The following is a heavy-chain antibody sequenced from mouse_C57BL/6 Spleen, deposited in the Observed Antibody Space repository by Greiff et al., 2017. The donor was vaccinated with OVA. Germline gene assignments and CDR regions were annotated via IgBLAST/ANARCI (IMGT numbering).Heavy chain of an antibody. D-gene: IGHD3-2*02. V-gene: IGHV1-82*01. Sequence: VQGVESGPELVKPGASVKISCKASGYAFSSSWMNWVKQRPGKGLEWIGRIYPGDGDTNYNGKFKGKATLTADKSSSTAYMQLSSLTSEDSAVYFCASFTAQATFDYWGQGTTLTVSS. CDR1: GYAFSSSW. J-gene: IGHJ2*01. CDR2: IYPGDGDT. CDR3: ASFTAQATFDY.